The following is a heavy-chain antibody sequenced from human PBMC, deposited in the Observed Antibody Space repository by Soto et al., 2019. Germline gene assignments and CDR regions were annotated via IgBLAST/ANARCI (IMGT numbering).Heavy chain of an antibody. V-gene: IGHV4-30-2*01. CDR3: ARVPDR. D-gene: IGHD2-2*01. CDR1: GGSISSGGYS. Sequence: PSETLSLTCAVYGGSISSGGYSWSWIRQPPGKGLEWIGYIYHSGSTYYNPSLKSRVTISVDRSKNQFSLKLSSVTAADTAVYYCARVPDRCGQGTLVTVSS. CDR2: IYHSGST. J-gene: IGHJ5*02.